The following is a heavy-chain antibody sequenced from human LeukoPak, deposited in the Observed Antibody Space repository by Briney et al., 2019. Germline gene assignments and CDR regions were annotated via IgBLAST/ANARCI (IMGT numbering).Heavy chain of an antibody. CDR2: ISGSGGST. J-gene: IGHJ4*02. Sequence: PGGSLRLSCAASGFTFSSYAMSWVRQAPGKGLEWVSAISGSGGSTYYADSVKGRFTISRDNAKNSLYLQMNSLRAEDTAVYYCARDLYDILTGYYMRFDYWGQGTLVTVSS. V-gene: IGHV3-23*01. CDR1: GFTFSSYA. D-gene: IGHD3-9*01. CDR3: ARDLYDILTGYYMRFDY.